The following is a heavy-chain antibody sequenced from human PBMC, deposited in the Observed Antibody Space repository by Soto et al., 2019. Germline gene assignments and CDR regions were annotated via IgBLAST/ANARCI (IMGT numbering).Heavy chain of an antibody. CDR2: IIPILGIA. CDR1: GGTFSSYT. D-gene: IGHD3-3*01. CDR3: ARGITYDFWSGYPTENYYMDV. V-gene: IGHV1-69*02. Sequence: SVKVSCKASGGTFSSYTISWVRQAPGQGLEWMGRIIPILGIANYAQKFQGRVTITADKSTSTAYMEPSSLRSEDTAVYYCARGITYDFWSGYPTENYYMDVWGKGTTVTVSS. J-gene: IGHJ6*03.